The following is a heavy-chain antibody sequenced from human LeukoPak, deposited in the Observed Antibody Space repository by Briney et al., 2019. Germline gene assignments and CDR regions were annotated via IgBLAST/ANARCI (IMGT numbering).Heavy chain of an antibody. D-gene: IGHD3-10*01. J-gene: IGHJ4*02. CDR1: GFTFSSYW. Sequence: GGSLRLSCAASGFTFSSYWMHWVRQAPGKGLVWVSRINSDGSSTSYADSVKGRFTISRDNAKNTLYLQMNSLRAEDTAVYYCTRERDGSGSPSDYWGQGTLVTVSS. CDR3: TRERDGSGSPSDY. CDR2: INSDGSST. V-gene: IGHV3-74*01.